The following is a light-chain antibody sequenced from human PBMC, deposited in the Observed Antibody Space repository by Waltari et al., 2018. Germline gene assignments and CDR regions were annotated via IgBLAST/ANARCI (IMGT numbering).Light chain of an antibody. CDR1: QSISDW. J-gene: IGKJ1*01. CDR3: QLTRS. CDR2: EAS. V-gene: IGKV1-5*03. Sequence: DIQMTQSPSTLSASVGDRVTITCRASQSISDWVAWYQHKPGKAPNLLIYEASSLESGVPSRFSGSGSGAEFTLTISSLQPDGFASYYCQLTRSFGQGTRVEIK.